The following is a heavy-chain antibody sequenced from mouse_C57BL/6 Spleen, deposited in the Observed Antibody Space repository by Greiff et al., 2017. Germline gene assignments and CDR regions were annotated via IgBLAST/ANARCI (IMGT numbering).Heavy chain of an antibody. Sequence: EAGGGLVQPKGSLKLSCAASGFSFNTYAMNWVRQAPGKGLEWVARIRSKSNNYATYYADSVKDRFTISRDDSESMLYLQMNNLKTEDTAMYYCVREVYGSFDYWGQGTTLTVSS. CDR2: IRSKSNNYAT. V-gene: IGHV10-1*01. D-gene: IGHD1-1*01. CDR1: GFSFNTYA. J-gene: IGHJ2*01. CDR3: VREVYGSFDY.